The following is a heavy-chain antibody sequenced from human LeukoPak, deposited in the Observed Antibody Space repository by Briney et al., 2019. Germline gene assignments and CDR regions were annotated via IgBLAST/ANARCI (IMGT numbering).Heavy chain of an antibody. J-gene: IGHJ4*02. CDR1: GFTFSNYW. D-gene: IGHD1-26*01. CDR3: ARDLSGPSVY. CDR2: IRPDGGEK. Sequence: GSLRLSCVVSGFTFSNYWMSWLRQAPGKGLEWVINIRPDGGEKYFVDSVKGRFTISRDNAKNSLYLQMNSLRAEDTAVYYCARDLSGPSVYWGQGTLVTVSS. V-gene: IGHV3-7*01.